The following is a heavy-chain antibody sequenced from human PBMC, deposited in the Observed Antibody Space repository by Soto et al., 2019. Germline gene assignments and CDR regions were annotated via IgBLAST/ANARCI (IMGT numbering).Heavy chain of an antibody. V-gene: IGHV4-31*03. CDR2: ISYSGST. CDR3: ARRDRSGYSYWLDT. Sequence: KPSETLSLTCTVSGGSIGSSSYYWGWIRQPPGKGLEWIGSISYSGSTSYNPSLKSRLTISVDRSKSQFSLNLSSVTAADTAVYYCARRDRSGYSYWLDTWGQGTLVTVSS. CDR1: GGSIGSSSYY. J-gene: IGHJ5*02. D-gene: IGHD3-22*01.